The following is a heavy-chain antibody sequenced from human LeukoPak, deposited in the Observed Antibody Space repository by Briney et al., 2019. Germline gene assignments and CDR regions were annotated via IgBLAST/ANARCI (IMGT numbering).Heavy chain of an antibody. CDR1: GYSISSGYY. V-gene: IGHV4-38-2*01. J-gene: IGHJ5*02. Sequence: SETLSLTCGVSGYSISSGYYWGWIRQPPGKGLEWMGSLYHSGNTYYNPSLKSRVTISVDTSRNQFSLKLRSVTAADTAVYYCARRPNWNYSNWFDPWGQGTLVTVSS. CDR2: LYHSGNT. CDR3: ARRPNWNYSNWFDP. D-gene: IGHD1-7*01.